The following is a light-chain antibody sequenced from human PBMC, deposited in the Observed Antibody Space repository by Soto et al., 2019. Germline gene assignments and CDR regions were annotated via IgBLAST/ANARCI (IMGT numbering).Light chain of an antibody. CDR3: QQYYISRT. Sequence: EIVMTQSPATLSVSPGERATLSYRASQSVSSNLAWYQQKPGQAPRLLIYGASTRATGIPDRFSGSGSGTDFTLTISRLEPEDFAVYYCQQYYISRTFGQGTKVDIK. J-gene: IGKJ1*01. CDR1: QSVSSN. CDR2: GAS. V-gene: IGKV3-15*01.